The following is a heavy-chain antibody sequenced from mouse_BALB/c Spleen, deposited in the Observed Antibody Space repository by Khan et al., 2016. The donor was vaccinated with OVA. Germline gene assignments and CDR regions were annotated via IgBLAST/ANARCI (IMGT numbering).Heavy chain of an antibody. V-gene: IGHV13-2*02. D-gene: IGHD1-1*01. CDR2: ITVKSDNSGA. J-gene: IGHJ2*01. CDR1: GFTFSYYR. CDR3: GRGGYYYGTPFDY. Sequence: VQLVETGGGLVRPGNSLKLSCVTSGFTFSYYRMHWLRQFPGKRLEWIAVITVKSDNSGANYAESVKGRFTISRDDSKSSVYLQMNRLRAEDTATYYCGRGGYYYGTPFDYWGQGTTLTVSS.